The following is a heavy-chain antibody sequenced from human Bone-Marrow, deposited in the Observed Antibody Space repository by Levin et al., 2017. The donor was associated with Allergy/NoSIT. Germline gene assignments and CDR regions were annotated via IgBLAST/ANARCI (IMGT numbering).Heavy chain of an antibody. CDR3: AKGLSSSWYPPPCY. V-gene: IGHV3-9*01. J-gene: IGHJ4*02. Sequence: SCAASGFTFDDYAMHWVRQAPGKGLEWVSGISWNSGSIGYADSVKGRFTISRDNAKNSLYLQMNSLRAEDTALYYCAKGLSSSWYPPPCYWGQGTLVTVSS. CDR1: GFTFDDYA. CDR2: ISWNSGSI. D-gene: IGHD6-13*01.